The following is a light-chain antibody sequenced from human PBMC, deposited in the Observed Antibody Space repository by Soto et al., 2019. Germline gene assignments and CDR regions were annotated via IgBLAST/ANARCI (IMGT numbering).Light chain of an antibody. CDR1: QSIGSN. Sequence: EIVMTQSPATLSVSPGERATLSCRASQSIGSNLAWYQQKPGQAPRLVIYASSIRTSGIPDRFSGSGSGTDFTLTISRLEPEDFAVYYCQQYVRSPWTFGQGTKVDIK. CDR3: QQYVRSPWT. CDR2: ASS. J-gene: IGKJ1*01. V-gene: IGKV3-20*01.